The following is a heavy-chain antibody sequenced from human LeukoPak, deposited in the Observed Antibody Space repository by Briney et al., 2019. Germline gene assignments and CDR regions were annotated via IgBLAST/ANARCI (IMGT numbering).Heavy chain of an antibody. V-gene: IGHV3-11*01. CDR1: GFTFSDYY. CDR2: ISSSGSTI. Sequence: GGSLRLSCAASGFTFSDYYMSWIRRAPGKGLEWVSYISSSGSTIHYADSVKGRFTISRNNAKNSLYLQMNSLRAEDTAVYYCARGGYYDSSRDGNAFDIWGQGTMVTVSS. D-gene: IGHD3-22*01. CDR3: ARGGYYDSSRDGNAFDI. J-gene: IGHJ3*02.